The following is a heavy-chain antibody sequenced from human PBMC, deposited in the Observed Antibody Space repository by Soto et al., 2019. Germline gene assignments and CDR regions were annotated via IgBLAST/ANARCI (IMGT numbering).Heavy chain of an antibody. CDR1: GYTFTSYD. V-gene: IGHV1-8*01. J-gene: IGHJ6*02. CDR3: ARSHYDFWSGVYYGMDV. Sequence: GASVKVSCKASGYTFTSYDINWVRQATGQGLEWMGWMNPNSGNTGYAQKFQGRVTMTRNTSISTAYMELSSLRSEDTAVYHCARSHYDFWSGVYYGMDVWGQGTTVTVSS. CDR2: MNPNSGNT. D-gene: IGHD3-3*01.